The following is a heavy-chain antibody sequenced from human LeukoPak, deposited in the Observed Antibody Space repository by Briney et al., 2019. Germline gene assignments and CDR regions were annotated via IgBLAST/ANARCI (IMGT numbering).Heavy chain of an antibody. D-gene: IGHD4-17*01. CDR1: GGSISSGDYY. CDR2: IYYSGST. Sequence: SETLSLTCTVSGGSISSGDYYWSWIRQPPGQGLEWIGYIYYSGSTYYNPSLKSRVTISVDTSKNQFSLKLSSVTAADTAVYYCARVLTTVTTFYFDYWGQGTLVTVSS. CDR3: ARVLTTVTTFYFDY. J-gene: IGHJ4*02. V-gene: IGHV4-30-4*01.